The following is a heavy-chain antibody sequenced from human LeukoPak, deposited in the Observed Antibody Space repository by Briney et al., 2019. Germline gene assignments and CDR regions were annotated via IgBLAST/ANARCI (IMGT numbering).Heavy chain of an antibody. CDR3: ARDRNRITYYYDSRGNAFDI. Sequence: PGGSLRLSCAASGFTFDDYGMCWVRQAPGKGLEWVSGINWNGGSTGYADSVKGRFTISRDNAKNSLYLQMNSLRAEDTALYYCARDRNRITYYYDSRGNAFDIWGQGTMVTVSS. V-gene: IGHV3-20*04. CDR2: INWNGGST. CDR1: GFTFDDYG. J-gene: IGHJ3*02. D-gene: IGHD3-22*01.